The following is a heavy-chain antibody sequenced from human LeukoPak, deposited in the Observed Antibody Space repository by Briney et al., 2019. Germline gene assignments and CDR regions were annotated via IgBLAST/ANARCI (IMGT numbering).Heavy chain of an antibody. V-gene: IGHV3-30*02. Sequence: GGSLRLSCAASGLTFSNLPMHWVRQAPGKGLEWVALIQDDGATTNYVDSVRGRFTISRDNSKSTVYLQMNSLKPDDTAVYYCATQSITLVVVISPFDYWGQGTLVTVSS. J-gene: IGHJ4*02. CDR2: IQDDGATT. CDR3: ATQSITLVVVISPFDY. D-gene: IGHD3-22*01. CDR1: GLTFSNLP.